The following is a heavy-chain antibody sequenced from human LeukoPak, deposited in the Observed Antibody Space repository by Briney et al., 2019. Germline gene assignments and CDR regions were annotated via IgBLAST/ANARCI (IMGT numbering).Heavy chain of an antibody. CDR1: GFSLSTSGVG. D-gene: IGHD4-11*01. CDR3: AHRPEDSNYVPYSDY. V-gene: IGHV2-5*01. CDR2: IYWNDDK. Sequence: SGPTLVKPTQTLTLTCTFSGFSLSTSGVGVGWIRQPPGKALEWLALIYWNDDKRYSPSLKSRLTITKDTSKNQVVLTMTNMDPVDTATYYCAHRPEDSNYVPYSDYWGQGTLVTVSS. J-gene: IGHJ4*02.